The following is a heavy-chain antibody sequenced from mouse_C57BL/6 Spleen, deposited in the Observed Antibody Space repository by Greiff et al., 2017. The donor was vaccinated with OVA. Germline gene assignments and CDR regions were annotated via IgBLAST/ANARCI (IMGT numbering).Heavy chain of an antibody. D-gene: IGHD1-1*01. CDR1: GFTFSDYG. CDR2: ISSGSSTI. V-gene: IGHV5-17*01. CDR3: ASYGSSYGEYAMYD. Sequence: EVHLVESGGGLVKPGGSLKLSCAASGFTFSDYGMHWVRQAPEKGLEWVAYISSGSSTIYYADTVKGRFTISRDNAKNTRFLQMTSLRSEDTAMYYCASYGSSYGEYAMYDWGQGTSVTVSS. J-gene: IGHJ4*01.